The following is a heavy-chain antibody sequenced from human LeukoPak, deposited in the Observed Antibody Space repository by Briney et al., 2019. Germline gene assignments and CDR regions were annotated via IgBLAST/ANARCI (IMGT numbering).Heavy chain of an antibody. CDR3: ATRKQQSDLFDY. CDR2: IYHSGST. V-gene: IGHV4-30-2*01. D-gene: IGHD6-13*01. Sequence: PSQTLSLTCAVSGGSISSGGYSWRWLRQPPGKGLERIGYIYHSGSTYYNPSLKSRVTISVDRSKNQFSLKLSSVTAADTAVYYCATRKQQSDLFDYWGQGTLVTVSS. CDR1: GGSISSGGYS. J-gene: IGHJ4*02.